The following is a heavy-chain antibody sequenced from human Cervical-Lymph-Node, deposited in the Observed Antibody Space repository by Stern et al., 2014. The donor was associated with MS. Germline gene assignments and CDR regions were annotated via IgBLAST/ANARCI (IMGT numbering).Heavy chain of an antibody. CDR1: GGSISSSGYY. CDR2: IHDSGST. CDR3: ATTRWDLFTWNWFDP. Sequence: VQLVQSGPGLVKPSQTLSLTCTVSGGSISSSGYYWSWIRQPADKGLEWIGRIHDSGSTYYNPSLKSPVTISMDTAQNQFSLKLTSVTAADTAVYYCATTRWDLFTWNWFDPWGQGTLVTVSS. D-gene: IGHD1-26*01. V-gene: IGHV4-61*02. J-gene: IGHJ5*02.